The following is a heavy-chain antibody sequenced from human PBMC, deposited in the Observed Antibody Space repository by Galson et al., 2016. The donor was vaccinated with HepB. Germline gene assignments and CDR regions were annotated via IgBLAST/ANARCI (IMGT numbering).Heavy chain of an antibody. CDR1: GASVRSGSYF. D-gene: IGHD6-19*01. V-gene: IGHV4-61*01. CDR3: ARVFSSSWPRDKQDFQFDY. CDR2: VYNSGRT. J-gene: IGHJ4*02. Sequence: ETLSLTCSVSGASVRSGSYFWSWIRQSPGTGLEWIGYVYNSGRTKHNPSLESRVTMSVDTSKNDFSLKLSSVTAADTAVYYSARVFSSSWPRDKQDFQFDYWGQGTLVTVSS.